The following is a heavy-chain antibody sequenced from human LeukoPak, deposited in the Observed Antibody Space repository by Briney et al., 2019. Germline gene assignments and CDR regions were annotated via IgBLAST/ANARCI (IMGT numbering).Heavy chain of an antibody. V-gene: IGHV4-59*01. CDR3: ARILLYYYDSSGYYYDYYYYGMDV. CDR2: IYYSGST. D-gene: IGHD3-22*01. CDR1: GGSINSYY. J-gene: IGHJ6*02. Sequence: SETLSLTCTVSGGSINSYYWSWIRQPPGKGLEWIGYIYYSGSTNYNPSLKSRVTISADTSKNQFSLKVSSVTAADTAVYYCARILLYYYDSSGYYYDYYYYGMDVWGQGTTVTVSS.